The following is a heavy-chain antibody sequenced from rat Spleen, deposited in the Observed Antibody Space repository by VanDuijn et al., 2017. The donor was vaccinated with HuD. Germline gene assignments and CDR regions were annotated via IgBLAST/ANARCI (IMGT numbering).Heavy chain of an antibody. Sequence: EVQLVESGGGLVQPGRSLKLSCAASGFTFDDYGMAWVRQAPKNGLEWVASISWDGSSTYYPDSVKGRFTISRDNAKNALYLQMDSLRSEDTATYYCARHGVWYDGSYFYVMDAWGQGTSVTVSS. CDR2: ISWDGSST. J-gene: IGHJ4*01. V-gene: IGHV5-7*01. CDR1: GFTFDDYG. CDR3: ARHGVWYDGSYFYVMDA. D-gene: IGHD1-12*02.